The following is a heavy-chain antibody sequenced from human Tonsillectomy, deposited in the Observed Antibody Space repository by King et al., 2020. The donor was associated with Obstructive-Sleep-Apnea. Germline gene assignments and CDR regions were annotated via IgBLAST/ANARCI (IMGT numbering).Heavy chain of an antibody. CDR2: INLGGST. D-gene: IGHD2-15*01. V-gene: IGHV4-34*01. Sequence: QVQLQQWGAGLLKPSETLSLTCAVYGGSFSGYYWSWIRQPPGKGLEWIGEINLGGSTNYNPSLKSRVTISVDTFKNQFSLKLSSVTAADTAVYYCARGRSEIVVVVPGSLGYYYGMDVWGQGTTVTVSS. CDR3: ARGRSEIVVVVPGSLGYYYGMDV. J-gene: IGHJ6*02. CDR1: GGSFSGYY.